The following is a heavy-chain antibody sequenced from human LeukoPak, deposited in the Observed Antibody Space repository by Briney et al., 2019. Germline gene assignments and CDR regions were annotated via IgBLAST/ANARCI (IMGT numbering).Heavy chain of an antibody. V-gene: IGHV1-18*01. CDR3: ARGGFGAPPDY. J-gene: IGHJ4*02. D-gene: IGHD1-26*01. Sequence: GASVKVSCKASGYTFTNYAMSWVRQAPGQGPEWMGWISGHNGNANYAQKVQGRVTMTTDTSTNTAYMELRSLRSDDTAVYYCARGGFGAPPDYWGQGTLVTVSS. CDR2: ISGHNGNA. CDR1: GYTFTNYA.